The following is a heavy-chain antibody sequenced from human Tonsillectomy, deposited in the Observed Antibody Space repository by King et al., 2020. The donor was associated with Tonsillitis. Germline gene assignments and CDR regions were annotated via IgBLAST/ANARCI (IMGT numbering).Heavy chain of an antibody. CDR3: ASSFSNDYGNLWYYFHYMDV. CDR2: TNADSGGT. V-gene: IGHV1-2*02. CDR1: GYTFTGYY. J-gene: IGHJ6*03. D-gene: IGHD4-17*01. Sequence: VQLVESGAEVKKPGASVRVSCKASGYTFTGYYIHWLRQAPGQGLEWMGWTNADSGGTNYAQKLQGRVTMTRDTSISTAYMKLSRLSSDDTAVYYCASSFSNDYGNLWYYFHYMDVWGKGTTVTVSS.